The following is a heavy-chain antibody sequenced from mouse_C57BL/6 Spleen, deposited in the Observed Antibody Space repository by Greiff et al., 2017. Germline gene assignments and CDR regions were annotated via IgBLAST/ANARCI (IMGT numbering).Heavy chain of an antibody. CDR2: IWSDGST. D-gene: IGHD1-1*01. V-gene: IGHV2-6-1*01. CDR3: ARQNYYGSSFYAMDY. Sequence: VKLMESGPGLVAPSQSLSITCTVSGFSLTSYGVHWVRQPPGKGLEWLVVIWSDGSTTYNSALKSRLSISKDNSKSQVFLKMNSLQTDDTAMYXCARQNYYGSSFYAMDYWGQGTSVTVSS. J-gene: IGHJ4*01. CDR1: GFSLTSYG.